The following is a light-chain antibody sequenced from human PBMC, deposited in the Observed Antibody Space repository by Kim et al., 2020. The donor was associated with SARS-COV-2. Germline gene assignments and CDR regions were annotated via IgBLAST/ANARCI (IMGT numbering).Light chain of an antibody. CDR2: YDH. J-gene: IGLJ3*02. V-gene: IGLV1-44*01. CDR3: AAWDDGLRGRM. CDR1: NN. Sequence: NNVDWYQQLPGTAPKLLIYYDHQRPSGVPDRFSGSKSGTSASLDISGLQSEDEGDYYCAAWDDGLRGRMFGGGTQLTVL.